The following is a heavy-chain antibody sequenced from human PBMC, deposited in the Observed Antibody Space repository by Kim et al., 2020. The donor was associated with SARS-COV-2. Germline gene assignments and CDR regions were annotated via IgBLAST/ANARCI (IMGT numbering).Heavy chain of an antibody. CDR1: GFTFSSYS. V-gene: IGHV3-21*01. Sequence: GGSLRLSCAASGFTFSSYSMNWVRQAPGKGLEWVSSISSSSSYIYYADSVKGRFTISRDNAKNSLYLQMNSLRAEDTAAYYCARAHYGDYVFGCWGQGTLVTVSS. D-gene: IGHD4-17*01. CDR3: ARAHYGDYVFGC. CDR2: ISSSSSYI. J-gene: IGHJ4*02.